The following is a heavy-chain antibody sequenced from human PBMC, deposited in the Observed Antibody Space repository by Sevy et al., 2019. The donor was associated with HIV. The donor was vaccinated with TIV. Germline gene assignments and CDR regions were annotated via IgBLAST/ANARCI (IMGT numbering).Heavy chain of an antibody. Sequence: SETLSLTCAVSGDSISNNNWWSWVRQPPGKGLEWIGEVYHTGNTNYNPSLKSRVTISLDKSRNQFSLNLSSVTAADTAVYYCARDPGSCPGGVCSYYFDFWGQGTLVTVSS. CDR1: GDSISNNNW. J-gene: IGHJ4*02. CDR2: VYHTGNT. D-gene: IGHD2-8*02. V-gene: IGHV4-4*02. CDR3: ARDPGSCPGGVCSYYFDF.